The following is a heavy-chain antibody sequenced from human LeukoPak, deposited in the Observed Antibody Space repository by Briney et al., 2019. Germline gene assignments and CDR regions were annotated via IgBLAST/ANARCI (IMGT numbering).Heavy chain of an antibody. CDR3: AREQREGYCSSTSCPSYFDY. J-gene: IGHJ4*02. V-gene: IGHV3-7*01. Sequence: GGSLRLSCAASGFTFSSYWMSWVRQAPGKGLEWVANIKQDGSEKYYVDSVKGRFTISRDNAKNSLYLQMNSLRAEDTAVYYCAREQREGYCSSTSCPSYFDYWGQGTLVTVSS. D-gene: IGHD2-2*01. CDR2: IKQDGSEK. CDR1: GFTFSSYW.